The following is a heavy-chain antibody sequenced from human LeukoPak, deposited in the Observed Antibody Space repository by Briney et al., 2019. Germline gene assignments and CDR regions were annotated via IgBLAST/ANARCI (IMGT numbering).Heavy chain of an antibody. Sequence: GGSLRLSCEASGFTFNTYYMHWVRQAPGKGLVWVSRTSGVGSTTIYADSVKGRFTISRDNAKNSLYLQMNSLRADDTAVYYCVRVPYWGQGTLVTVSS. CDR2: TSGVGSTT. CDR1: GFTFNTYY. V-gene: IGHV3-74*01. J-gene: IGHJ4*02. CDR3: VRVPY.